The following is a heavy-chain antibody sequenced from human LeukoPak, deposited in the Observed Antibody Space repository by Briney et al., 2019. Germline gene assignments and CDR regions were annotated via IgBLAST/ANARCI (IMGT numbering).Heavy chain of an antibody. J-gene: IGHJ4*02. CDR1: GYSFTTYW. V-gene: IGHV5-51*01. CDR3: ARYPDDHSNAGDY. D-gene: IGHD4-11*01. Sequence: GESLKISCKGSGYSFTTYWIGWVRQMAGKGLEWMGIIYPDDSNTRYSPSFQGQVTISADKSISTAYLQWSSLKASDTAMYYCARYPDDHSNAGDYWGQGTLVTVSS. CDR2: IYPDDSNT.